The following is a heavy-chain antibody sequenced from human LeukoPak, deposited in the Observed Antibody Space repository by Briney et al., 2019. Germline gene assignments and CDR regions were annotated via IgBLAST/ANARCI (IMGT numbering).Heavy chain of an antibody. CDR2: IYNSGST. Sequence: SETLSLTCTVSGGSISSSGSYWDWIRQPPGKVLEWIGNIYNSGSTHYTPPLKSRVTISVDRSKNQFSLKLSSVTTADTAVYYCARLVAATGNFDYWGQGTLVTVSS. V-gene: IGHV4-39*07. CDR3: ARLVAATGNFDY. CDR1: GGSISSSGSY. J-gene: IGHJ4*02. D-gene: IGHD6-13*01.